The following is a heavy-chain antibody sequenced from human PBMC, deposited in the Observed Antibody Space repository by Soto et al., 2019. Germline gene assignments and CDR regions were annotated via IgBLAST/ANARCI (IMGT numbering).Heavy chain of an antibody. D-gene: IGHD4-17*01. CDR1: GYYCPRYG. CDR2: FYPGDSDT. J-gene: IGHJ4*02. V-gene: IGHV5-51*01. CDR3: ARQGNGAEGFDY. Sequence: GASLKISCKGSGYYCPRYGIGWVRQVPGKCLWWMGIFYPGDSDTRYIPSFQGQVTISADRSIITAYLQWSSLKPSDTAMYYCARQGNGAEGFDYWGQGTLVTVSS.